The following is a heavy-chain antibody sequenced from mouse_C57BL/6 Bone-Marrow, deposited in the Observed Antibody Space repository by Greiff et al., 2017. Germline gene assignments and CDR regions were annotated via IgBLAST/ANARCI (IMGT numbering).Heavy chain of an antibody. D-gene: IGHD1-1*01. Sequence: VQLQQPGAELVKPGASVKMSCKASGYTFTSYWITWVKQRPGQGLEWIGDIYPGSGSTNYNEKFKSKATLTVDTSSSTAYMQLSSLTSEDSAVYYCARPYYYGSSYWYCDVWGTGTTATVSS. CDR2: IYPGSGST. CDR1: GYTFTSYW. CDR3: ARPYYYGSSYWYCDV. J-gene: IGHJ1*03. V-gene: IGHV1-55*01.